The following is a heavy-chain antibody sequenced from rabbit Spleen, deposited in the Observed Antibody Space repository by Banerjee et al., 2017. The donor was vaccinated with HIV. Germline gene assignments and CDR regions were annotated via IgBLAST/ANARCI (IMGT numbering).Heavy chain of an antibody. J-gene: IGHJ4*02. V-gene: IGHV1S69*01. Sequence: QSVEESGGRLVTPGTPLTLTCTLSGFSLSKYTMMWVRQAPGEGLEWIGIINSDTTTYATWAKGRFTITRTSTTVDLKITSPTTEDTAIYFCVREVVAGSDIWGPGTLVTVS. CDR3: VREVVAGSDI. CDR1: GFSLSKYT. D-gene: IGHD4-1*01. CDR2: INSDTT.